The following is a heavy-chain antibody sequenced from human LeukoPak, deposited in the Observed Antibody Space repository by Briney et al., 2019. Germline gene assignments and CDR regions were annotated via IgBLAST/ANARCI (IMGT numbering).Heavy chain of an antibody. CDR1: GFTFSSYD. V-gene: IGHV3-13*01. CDR3: AREAAGHFDY. Sequence: PGGSLRLSCVASGFTFSSYDMHWVRQATGKGLEWVSAIGTAGDTYYPGSVKGRFTISRENAKNSLYLQINSLRAGDTAVYYCAREAAGHFDYWGQGTLVTVSS. D-gene: IGHD6-13*01. CDR2: IGTAGDT. J-gene: IGHJ4*02.